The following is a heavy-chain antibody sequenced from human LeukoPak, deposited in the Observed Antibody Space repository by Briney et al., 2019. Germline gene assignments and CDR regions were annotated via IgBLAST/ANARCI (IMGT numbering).Heavy chain of an antibody. CDR3: AKDRGWLRLFDY. V-gene: IGHV3-23*01. J-gene: IGHJ4*02. D-gene: IGHD5-12*01. CDR1: GFTFSSYA. Sequence: GGSLRPSCAASGFTFSSYAMSWVRQAPGKGLEWVSAISGSGGSTYYADSVKGRFTISRDNSKNTLYLQMNSLRAEDTAVYYCAKDRGWLRLFDYWGQGTLVTVSS. CDR2: ISGSGGST.